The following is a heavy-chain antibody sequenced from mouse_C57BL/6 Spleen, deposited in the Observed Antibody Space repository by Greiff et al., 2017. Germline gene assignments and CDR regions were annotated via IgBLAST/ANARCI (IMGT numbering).Heavy chain of an antibody. CDR1: GYAFSSYW. V-gene: IGHV1-80*01. D-gene: IGHD1-1*01. Sequence: QVQLQQSGAELVKPGASVKISCKASGYAFSSYWMNWVKQRPGKGLEWIGQIYPGDGDTNYNGKFKGKATLTADKSSSTAYMQLSSLTSEDSAVYFCAREATVVPFDYWGQGTTRTDSS. CDR3: AREATVVPFDY. CDR2: IYPGDGDT. J-gene: IGHJ2*01.